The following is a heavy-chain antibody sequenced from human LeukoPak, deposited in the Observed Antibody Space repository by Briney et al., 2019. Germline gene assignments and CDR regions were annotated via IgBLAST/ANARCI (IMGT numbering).Heavy chain of an antibody. CDR3: ARVPLYDSSGYYYPYYFDY. D-gene: IGHD3-22*01. J-gene: IGHJ4*02. Sequence: GGSLRLSCAASGFTFSSYAMSWVRQAPGKGLEWVSVIYSGGSTYYADSVKGRFTISRDNSKNTLYLQMNSLRAEDTAVYYCARVPLYDSSGYYYPYYFDYWGQGTLVTVSS. V-gene: IGHV3-66*01. CDR2: IYSGGST. CDR1: GFTFSSYA.